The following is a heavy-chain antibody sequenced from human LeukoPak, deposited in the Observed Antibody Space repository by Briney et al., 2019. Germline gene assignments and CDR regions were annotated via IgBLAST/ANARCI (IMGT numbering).Heavy chain of an antibody. J-gene: IGHJ6*03. CDR1: GFTFSSYA. V-gene: IGHV3-30*04. Sequence: PGGSLRLSCAASGFTFSSYAMHWVRHAPGKGLEWVAVISKDGSHEYYPDSVKGRFTISRDNARNSLFLQMSSLRADDTAIYYCARAGELRYMDVWGKGTAVTVSS. D-gene: IGHD3-16*01. CDR3: ARAGELRYMDV. CDR2: ISKDGSHE.